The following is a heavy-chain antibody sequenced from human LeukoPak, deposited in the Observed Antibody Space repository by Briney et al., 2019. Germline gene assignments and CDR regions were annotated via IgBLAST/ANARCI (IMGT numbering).Heavy chain of an antibody. D-gene: IGHD1-26*01. CDR3: ARAWRGSYRSLWFDP. J-gene: IGHJ5*02. Sequence: SETLSLTCTVSGGSISSGGYYWSWIRQHPGKGLEWIGYIYYSGSTYYNPSLKSRVTISVDTSKNRFSLKLSSVTAADTAVYYCARAWRGSYRSLWFDPWGQGTLVTVSS. V-gene: IGHV4-31*03. CDR2: IYYSGST. CDR1: GGSISSGGYY.